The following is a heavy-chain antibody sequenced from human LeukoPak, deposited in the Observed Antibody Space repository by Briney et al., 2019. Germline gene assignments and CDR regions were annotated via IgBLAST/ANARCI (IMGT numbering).Heavy chain of an antibody. CDR3: VGEAAGGFDR. Sequence: ASVKVSRKASGSGFTGYHIHWVRQAPGQGLEWMAWMNTNDGGIRYAQRVQGRVTVTRDTSISTAYMELSGLKSDDTAIYYCVGEAAGGFDRWGQGTPVTVSS. D-gene: IGHD6-25*01. J-gene: IGHJ5*02. CDR1: GSGFTGYH. CDR2: MNTNDGGI. V-gene: IGHV1-2*02.